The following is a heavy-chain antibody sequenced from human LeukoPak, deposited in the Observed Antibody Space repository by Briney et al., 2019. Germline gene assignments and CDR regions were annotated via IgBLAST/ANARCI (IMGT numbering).Heavy chain of an antibody. CDR3: ARGSGTGAFDI. J-gene: IGHJ3*02. D-gene: IGHD3-10*01. CDR2: ISSSSSYI. V-gene: IGHV3-21*01. CDR1: GFTFSSYS. Sequence: GGSLRLSCAASGFTFSSYSMNWVRQAPGKGLEWVSSISSSSSYIYYADSVKGRFTISRDNAKKSLYLQMNSLRAEDTAVYYCARGSGTGAFDIWGQGTMVTVSS.